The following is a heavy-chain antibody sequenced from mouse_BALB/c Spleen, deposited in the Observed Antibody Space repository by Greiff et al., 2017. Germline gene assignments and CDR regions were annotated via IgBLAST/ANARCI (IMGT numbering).Heavy chain of an antibody. CDR1: GFTFSDYG. CDR3: ARVYGSSSMDY. V-gene: IGHV5-15*02. Sequence: EVQLVESGGGLVKPGGSRKLSCAASGFTFSDYGMAWVRQAPGKGPEWVAFISNLAYSIYYADTVTGRFTISRENAKNTLYLEMSSLRSEDTAMYYCARVYGSSSMDYWGQGTSVTVSS. CDR2: ISNLAYSI. D-gene: IGHD1-1*01. J-gene: IGHJ4*01.